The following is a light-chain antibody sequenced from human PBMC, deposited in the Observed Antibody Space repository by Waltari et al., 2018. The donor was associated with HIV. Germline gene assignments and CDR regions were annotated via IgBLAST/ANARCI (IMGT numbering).Light chain of an antibody. V-gene: IGLV2-14*01. CDR3: TSYISSSTLL. Sequence: QSALTQPASLSGSLGQSIPISCDGTSSAINTYNSVSWYQHHPPKAPRLVIYDANTRPSGVPFRFSGSKSGNTASLTISGLQAEDEADYYCTSYISSSTLLFGGGTKVTVL. CDR2: DAN. J-gene: IGLJ3*02. CDR1: SSAINTYNS.